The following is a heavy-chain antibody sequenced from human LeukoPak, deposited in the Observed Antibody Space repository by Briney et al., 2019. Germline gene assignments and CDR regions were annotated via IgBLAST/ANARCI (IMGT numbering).Heavy chain of an antibody. CDR2: INWNGGST. CDR1: GFTFDDYG. V-gene: IGHV3-20*04. J-gene: IGHJ4*02. D-gene: IGHD4-11*01. Sequence: GGSLRLSCAASGFTFDDYGMSWVRQAPGKGLEWVSRINWNGGSTGYADSVKGRFTISRDNAKNSLYLQMNSLRAEDTAVYYCARVDYKKPFDSWGQGTLVTVSS. CDR3: ARVDYKKPFDS.